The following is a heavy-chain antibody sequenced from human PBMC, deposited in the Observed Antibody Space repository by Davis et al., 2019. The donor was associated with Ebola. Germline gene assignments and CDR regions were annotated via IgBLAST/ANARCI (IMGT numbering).Heavy chain of an antibody. CDR3: ASDGVPAALDL. V-gene: IGHV3-23*01. J-gene: IGHJ4*02. CDR2: ISGSGVST. CDR1: GFTFSSYP. D-gene: IGHD2-2*01. Sequence: GESLKISCAASGFTFSSYPMSWVRQAPGKGLEWLSAISGSGVSTYYADSVKGRFTISRVNAENSLYLQMNSLRAEDTAVYYCASDGVPAALDLWGQGTLVTVSS.